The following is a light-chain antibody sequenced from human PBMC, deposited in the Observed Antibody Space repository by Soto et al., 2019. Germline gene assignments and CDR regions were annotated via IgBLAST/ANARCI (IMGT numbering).Light chain of an antibody. V-gene: IGKV1-33*01. CDR1: QDIRNY. Sequence: DIQMTQSPSSLSASVGDRVSITCQASQDIRNYLNWYQRKPGKAPKLLIYDASNLETGVPSRFSGIGFGTYFTFTISSLQPEDIATYYCQQYDNLPWTFGQGTKLEIK. CDR2: DAS. J-gene: IGKJ1*01. CDR3: QQYDNLPWT.